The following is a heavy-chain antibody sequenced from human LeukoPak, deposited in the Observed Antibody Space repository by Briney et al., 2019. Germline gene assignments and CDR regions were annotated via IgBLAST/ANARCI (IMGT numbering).Heavy chain of an antibody. CDR1: GFTFSSYA. CDR3: AKVEVLTVTPWYFDL. J-gene: IGHJ2*01. Sequence: RASLRLSCAASGFTFSSYAMSWVRQAPGKGLEWVSAISGSGGSTYYADSVKGRFTISRDNSKNTLYLQMNSLRAEDTAVYYCAKVEVLTVTPWYFDLWGRGTLVTVSS. V-gene: IGHV3-23*01. D-gene: IGHD4-17*01. CDR2: ISGSGGST.